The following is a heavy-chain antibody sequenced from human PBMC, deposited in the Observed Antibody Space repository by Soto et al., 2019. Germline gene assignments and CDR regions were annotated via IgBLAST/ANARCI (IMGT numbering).Heavy chain of an antibody. CDR3: ARGPSRAYCGGDCYQYYYYYYGMDV. CDR1: GGSISSGGYY. V-gene: IGHV4-31*03. CDR2: IYYSGST. Sequence: SETLSLTCTVSGGSISSGGYYWSWIRQHPGKGLEWIGYIYYSGSTYYNPSLKSRVTISVDTSKNQFSLKLSSVTAADTAVYYCARGPSRAYCGGDCYQYYYYYYGMDVWGQGTTVTVSS. D-gene: IGHD2-21*02. J-gene: IGHJ6*02.